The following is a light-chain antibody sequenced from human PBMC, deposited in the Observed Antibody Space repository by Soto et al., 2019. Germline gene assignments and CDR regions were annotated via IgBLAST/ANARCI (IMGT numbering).Light chain of an antibody. J-gene: IGKJ1*01. Sequence: IQVTQSPSSLSASVGDRVTITCRASQSINGWLAWYQQKPGQAPNLLIYKASTLESGVPSRFSGSGSGTEFTLTVSSLQPDDFATYYCHQYHNFPRTFGQGTKVDIK. CDR2: KAS. CDR3: HQYHNFPRT. CDR1: QSINGW. V-gene: IGKV1-5*03.